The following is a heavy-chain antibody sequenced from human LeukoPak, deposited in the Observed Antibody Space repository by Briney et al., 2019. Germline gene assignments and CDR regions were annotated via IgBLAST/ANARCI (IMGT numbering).Heavy chain of an antibody. CDR3: ASVTYYYDSSGYYHFDY. D-gene: IGHD3-22*01. J-gene: IGHJ4*02. CDR1: GFTFSSYE. V-gene: IGHV3-48*03. CDR2: ISSSGSTI. Sequence: GGSLRLSCAASGFTFSSYEMNWVRQAPGKGLEWVSYISSSGSTIYYADSVRGRFTISRDNAKNSLYLQMNSLRAEDTAVYYCASVTYYYDSSGYYHFDYWGQGTLVTVSS.